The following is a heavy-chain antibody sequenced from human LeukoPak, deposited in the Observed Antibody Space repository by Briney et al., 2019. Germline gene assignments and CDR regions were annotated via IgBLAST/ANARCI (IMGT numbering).Heavy chain of an antibody. V-gene: IGHV4-39*01. J-gene: IGHJ5*02. CDR3: ARGVNDYVWGSYLS. CDR1: GGSISSSSYS. Sequence: SETLSLTCTVSGGSISSSSYSWGWIRQPPGKGLEWIGSIYYSGSTYYNPSLKSRVTISVDTSKNQFSLKLSSVTAADTAVYYCARGVNDYVWGSYLSWGQGTLVTVSS. CDR2: IYYSGST. D-gene: IGHD3-16*02.